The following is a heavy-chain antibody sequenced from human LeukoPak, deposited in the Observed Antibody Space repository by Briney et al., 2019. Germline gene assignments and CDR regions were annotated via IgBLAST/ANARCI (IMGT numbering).Heavy chain of an antibody. V-gene: IGHV4-34*01. Sequence: SETLSLTCAVYGGSFSGYYWSWIRQPPGKGLEWIGEINHSGSTNYNPSLKSRVTISVDTSKNQFSLKLSSVTAADTAVYYCARLYSYYMDVWGKGTTVTVSS. CDR2: INHSGST. CDR1: GGSFSGYY. CDR3: ARLYSYYMDV. D-gene: IGHD1-26*01. J-gene: IGHJ6*03.